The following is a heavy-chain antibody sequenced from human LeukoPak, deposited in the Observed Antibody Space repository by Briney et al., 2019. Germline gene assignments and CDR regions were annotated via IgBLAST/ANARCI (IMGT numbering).Heavy chain of an antibody. J-gene: IGHJ3*02. Sequence: ASVKVSCKASGYSFTRYGVGWVRQAPGQGLEWMGWISAYNGNTNYAQKLQGRVTMTTDTSTSTAYMELRSLRSDDTAVYYCARDLYESPETFDIWGQGTMVTVSS. CDR1: GYSFTRYG. D-gene: IGHD2-8*01. CDR2: ISAYNGNT. CDR3: ARDLYESPETFDI. V-gene: IGHV1-18*01.